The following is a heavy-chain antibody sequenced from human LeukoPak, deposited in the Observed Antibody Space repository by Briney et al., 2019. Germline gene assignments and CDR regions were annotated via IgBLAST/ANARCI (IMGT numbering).Heavy chain of an antibody. D-gene: IGHD4-17*01. V-gene: IGHV3-30-3*01. CDR3: ARAAVRLRFPRAHFDY. CDR2: ISYDGSNK. CDR1: GFTFSSYA. J-gene: IGHJ4*02. Sequence: PGGSLRLSCAASGFTFSSYAMHWVRQARGKGLEWVAVISYDGSNKYYADSVKGRFTISRDNSKNTLYLQMNSLSAEDTAVYYCARAAVRLRFPRAHFDYWGQGTPVTVSS.